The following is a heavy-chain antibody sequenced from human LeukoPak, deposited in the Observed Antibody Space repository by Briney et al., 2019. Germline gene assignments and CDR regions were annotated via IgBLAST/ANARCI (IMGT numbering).Heavy chain of an antibody. Sequence: GGPLRLSCSASGFTFSDYYMSWIRQVPGKGLEWVSYISSSGSTIYYADSVKGRFTISRDNAKNSLYLQMNSLRAEDTAVYYCARATWNDDHGMDVWGQGTTVTVSS. D-gene: IGHD1-1*01. V-gene: IGHV3-11*01. CDR1: GFTFSDYY. CDR2: ISSSGSTI. CDR3: ARATWNDDHGMDV. J-gene: IGHJ6*02.